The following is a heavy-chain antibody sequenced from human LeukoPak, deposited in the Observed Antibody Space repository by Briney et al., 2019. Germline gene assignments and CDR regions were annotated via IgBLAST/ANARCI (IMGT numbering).Heavy chain of an antibody. D-gene: IGHD1-14*01. J-gene: IGHJ5*02. V-gene: IGHV1-18*01. CDR3: ARTPNRAYNWFDP. Sequence: GASVKVSCKASGYTFTSYGISWVRQAPGQGLECMGWISAYNGNTIYAQKLQGRVTMTTDTSTSTAYMELRSLRSDDTAVYYCARTPNRAYNWFDPWGQGTLVTVSS. CDR1: GYTFTSYG. CDR2: ISAYNGNT.